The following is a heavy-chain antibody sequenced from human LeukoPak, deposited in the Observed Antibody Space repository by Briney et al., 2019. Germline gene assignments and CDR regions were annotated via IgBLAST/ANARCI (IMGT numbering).Heavy chain of an antibody. Sequence: GGSLRLSCAASGFTFSSYGMHWVRQAPGKGLEWVAFIRYDGSNKYYADSVKGRFTISRDNSKNTLYLQMNSLRAEDTAVYYCAKEGGHYDILTGNYYYYGMDVWGQGTTVTVSS. CDR3: AKEGGHYDILTGNYYYYGMDV. V-gene: IGHV3-30*02. J-gene: IGHJ6*02. D-gene: IGHD3-9*01. CDR1: GFTFSSYG. CDR2: IRYDGSNK.